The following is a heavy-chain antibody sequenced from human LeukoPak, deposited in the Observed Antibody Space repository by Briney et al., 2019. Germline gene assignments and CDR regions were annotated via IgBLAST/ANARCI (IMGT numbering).Heavy chain of an antibody. D-gene: IGHD4-11*01. CDR2: INQDGSEK. Sequence: GGSLRLSCAASGFTFSNYWMSWVRQAPGRGLEWVANINQDGSEKYYVDSVRGRFTISRDNAENSLYLQMNSLRAEDTAVYYCARTWMYSNYFRGQGTLVTVSS. J-gene: IGHJ4*02. CDR1: GFTFSNYW. CDR3: ARTWMYSNYF. V-gene: IGHV3-7*03.